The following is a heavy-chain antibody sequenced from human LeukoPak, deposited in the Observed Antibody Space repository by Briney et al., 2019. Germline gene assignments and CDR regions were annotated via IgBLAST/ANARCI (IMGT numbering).Heavy chain of an antibody. CDR2: ISASGGST. V-gene: IGHV3-23*01. J-gene: IGHJ4*02. D-gene: IGHD2-2*01. CDR1: GFTFSSYA. Sequence: PGGSLRLSCAASGFTFSSYAMSWVRQAPGKGLEWVSAISASGGSTHYADSVKGRFTISRDISKNTLYVRMNNLRADDTAVYYCAKEGIDTSYFDSWGQGTLVTVSA. CDR3: AKEGIDTSYFDS.